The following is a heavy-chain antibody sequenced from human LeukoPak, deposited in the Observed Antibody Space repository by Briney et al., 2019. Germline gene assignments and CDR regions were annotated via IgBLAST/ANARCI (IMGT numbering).Heavy chain of an antibody. CDR2: MYHSGST. Sequence: SETLSLTCTVSGYSISSGHYWGWIRQPPGKGLEWIGSMYHSGSTNYNPSLKSRVTISVDTSKNQFSLKLSSVTAADTAVYYCASNYYGEGFDPWGQGTLVTVSS. V-gene: IGHV4-38-2*02. J-gene: IGHJ5*02. CDR1: GYSISSGHY. D-gene: IGHD4-17*01. CDR3: ASNYYGEGFDP.